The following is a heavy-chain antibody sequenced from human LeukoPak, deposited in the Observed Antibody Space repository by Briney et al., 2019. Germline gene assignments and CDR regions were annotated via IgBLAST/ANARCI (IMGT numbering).Heavy chain of an antibody. J-gene: IGHJ5*02. Sequence: SETLSLTCTLSSGSISSYYWSWMRQPPRKGLEWMGYIYYTGSTNYNPSLKSRVNISVDTSKNQFSLNLSSVTAADTAVYYCARHGPYLGRLGWFDPWGQGTLVTVSS. D-gene: IGHD1-26*01. CDR2: IYYTGST. CDR1: SGSISSYY. CDR3: ARHGPYLGRLGWFDP. V-gene: IGHV4-59*08.